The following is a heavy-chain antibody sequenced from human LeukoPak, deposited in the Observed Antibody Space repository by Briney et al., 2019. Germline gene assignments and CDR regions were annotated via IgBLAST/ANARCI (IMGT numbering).Heavy chain of an antibody. J-gene: IGHJ3*02. V-gene: IGHV3-49*03. CDR3: TRSLRLSGDSFVI. D-gene: IGHD4-17*01. CDR1: GFTFGDYP. CDR2: IRTKAYGETT. Sequence: GGSLRLSCTGSGFTFGDYPMSWFRQAPGKGLEWVSYIRTKAYGETTEYAASVTGRFIISRDDSNSIAYLQMNSLTAEDTAFYSSTRSLRLSGDSFVIGAQGPMVTVSS.